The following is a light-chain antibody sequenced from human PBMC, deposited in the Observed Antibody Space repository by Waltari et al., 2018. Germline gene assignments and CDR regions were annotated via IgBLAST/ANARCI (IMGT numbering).Light chain of an antibody. J-gene: IGLJ2*01. V-gene: IGLV2-11*01. CDR1: SNDVGGYNH. Sequence: QSALTQPRSVSGSPGQSVTLAFTGTSNDVGGYNHVSWYQQSPGKAPKLMIYDVFNRPSGVPDRFSGSKSGNTASLTISGLQADDEADYYCCSYAGSYTVLFGGGTKLTVL. CDR3: CSYAGSYTVL. CDR2: DVF.